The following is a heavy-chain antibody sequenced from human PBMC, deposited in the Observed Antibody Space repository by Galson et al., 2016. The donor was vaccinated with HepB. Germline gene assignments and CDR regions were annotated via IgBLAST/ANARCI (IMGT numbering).Heavy chain of an antibody. CDR1: GLTVSRNY. Sequence: SLRLSCAASGLTVSRNYMSWVRLAPGKGLEWVSVIYIDGTTHYADSVKGRFTISKDNSNNTLYLQMNSLRAEDTAVYFCARDPLNFARYYYSFAMDVWGQGTTVTVSS. J-gene: IGHJ6*02. V-gene: IGHV3-53*01. CDR3: ARDPLNFARYYYSFAMDV. CDR2: IYIDGTT.